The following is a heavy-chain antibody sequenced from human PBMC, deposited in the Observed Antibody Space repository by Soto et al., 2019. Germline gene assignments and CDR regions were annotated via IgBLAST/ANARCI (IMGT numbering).Heavy chain of an antibody. CDR2: INHSGST. V-gene: IGHV4-34*01. D-gene: IGHD3-3*01. J-gene: IGHJ4*02. CDR1: GGSFSGYY. CDR3: ARGCSYYDFWSGYYHFDY. Sequence: QVQLQQWGAGLLKPSETLSLTCAVYGGSFSGYYWSCIRQPPGKGLEWIGEINHSGSTNYNPSLKSRVTISVDTSNNQFSLKLSSVTAADTAVYYCARGCSYYDFWSGYYHFDYWGQGTLVTVSS.